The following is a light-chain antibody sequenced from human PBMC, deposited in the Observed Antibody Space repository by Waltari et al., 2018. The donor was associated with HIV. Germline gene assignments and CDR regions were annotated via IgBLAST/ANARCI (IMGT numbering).Light chain of an antibody. CDR1: SSNIGSNT. Sequence: QSVLTQPPTASGPPGQRVTISCSGSSSNIGSNTVTWYQQLPGTAPKLLIYSNNQRPSGVPDRFSGSKSGTSASLAISGLQSEDEADYYCAAWDGSLNGHVVFGGGTKLTVL. CDR3: AAWDGSLNGHVV. CDR2: SNN. V-gene: IGLV1-44*01. J-gene: IGLJ2*01.